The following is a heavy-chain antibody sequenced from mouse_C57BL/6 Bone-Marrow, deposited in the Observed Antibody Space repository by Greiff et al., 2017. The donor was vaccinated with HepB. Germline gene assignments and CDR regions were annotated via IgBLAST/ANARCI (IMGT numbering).Heavy chain of an antibody. CDR2: IDPNSGGT. Sequence: QVQLQQPGAELVKPGASVKLSCKASGYTFTSYWMHWVKQRPGRGLEWIGRIDPNSGGTKYNEKFKSKATLTVDKPSSTAYVQLSSLTSEDSAVYYCARNGIYDGYLFDYWGQGTTLTVSS. V-gene: IGHV1-72*01. D-gene: IGHD2-3*01. CDR1: GYTFTSYW. J-gene: IGHJ2*01. CDR3: ARNGIYDGYLFDY.